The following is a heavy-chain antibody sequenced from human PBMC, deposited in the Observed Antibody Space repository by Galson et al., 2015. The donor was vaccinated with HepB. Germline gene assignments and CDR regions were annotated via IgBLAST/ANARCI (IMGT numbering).Heavy chain of an antibody. V-gene: IGHV3-73*01. CDR3: IRQSVDYYDRRTNSKLDF. D-gene: IGHD3-22*01. CDR2: IRSNANSYAT. Sequence: SLRLSCAASGFTFSGSAINWVRQTSVKGLEWLGRIRSNANSYATIYAASVKGRFSVSRDDSKDTAYLQMNSLRTEDTAVYYCIRQSVDYYDRRTNSKLDFWGQGTLVTVSS. J-gene: IGHJ4*02. CDR1: GFTFSGSA.